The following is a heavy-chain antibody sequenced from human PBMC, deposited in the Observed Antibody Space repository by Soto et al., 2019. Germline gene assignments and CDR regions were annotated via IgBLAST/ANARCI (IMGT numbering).Heavy chain of an antibody. Sequence: GGCLRLSCAASGFTVSSNYMSWVRQAPGKGLEWVSVIYSGGSTYYADSVKGRFTISRDNSKNTLYLQMNSLRAEDTAVYYCARAPPKPVPLYGMDVWGQGTTVTVSS. V-gene: IGHV3-66*01. CDR2: IYSGGST. D-gene: IGHD4-17*01. CDR1: GFTVSSNY. CDR3: ARAPPKPVPLYGMDV. J-gene: IGHJ6*02.